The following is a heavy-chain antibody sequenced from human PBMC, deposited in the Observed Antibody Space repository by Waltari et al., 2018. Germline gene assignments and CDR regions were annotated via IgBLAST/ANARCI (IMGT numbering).Heavy chain of an antibody. J-gene: IGHJ2*01. V-gene: IGHV3-72*01. D-gene: IGHD2-21*02. CDR3: AGSNGDFRDFDL. CDR1: GFTFSDHY. Sequence: EVQLVESGGGLVQPGGSLRLSCAAPGFTFSDHYMAWVRQAPGKGLEWVARNRNKANSYTTEYAASVKGRFTISRDDSKNSVYLQMNSLQTEDTAVYYCAGSNGDFRDFDLWGRGTLVTVSS. CDR2: NRNKANSYTT.